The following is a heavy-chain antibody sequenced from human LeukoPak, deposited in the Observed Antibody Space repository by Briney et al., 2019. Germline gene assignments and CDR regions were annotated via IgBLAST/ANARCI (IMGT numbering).Heavy chain of an antibody. CDR1: GFTFSGYW. CDR3: AREWELRGAFDI. V-gene: IGHV3-7*01. D-gene: IGHD1-26*01. Sequence: GGSLRLSCAASGFTFSGYWMSWVRQAPGKGLEWVANIKQDGSEKYYVDSVKGRFTISRDNAKNSLYLQMNSLRAEDTAVYYCAREWELRGAFDIWGQGTMVTVSS. CDR2: IKQDGSEK. J-gene: IGHJ3*02.